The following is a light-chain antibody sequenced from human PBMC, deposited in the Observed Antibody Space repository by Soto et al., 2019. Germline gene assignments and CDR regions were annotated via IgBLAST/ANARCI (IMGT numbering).Light chain of an antibody. J-gene: IGKJ5*01. Sequence: EIVLTQSPGTLSLCPGERATLSCRASQSVSTSYLAWHQQKPGQAPRLLIYGASSRATGIPDRFSGSGSGTDFTLTISRLEPEDFGVYYCQQYRSSPITFGQGTRLEIK. CDR3: QQYRSSPIT. CDR1: QSVSTSY. V-gene: IGKV3-20*01. CDR2: GAS.